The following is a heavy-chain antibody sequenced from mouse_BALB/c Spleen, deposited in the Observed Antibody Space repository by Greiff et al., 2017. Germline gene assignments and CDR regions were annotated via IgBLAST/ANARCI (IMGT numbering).Heavy chain of an antibody. Sequence: QVQLKESGAELVRPGTSVKVSCKASGYAFTNYLIEWVKQRPGQGLEWIGVINPGSGGTNYNEKFKGKATLTADKSSSTAYMQLSSLTSDDSAVYFCARSTMITAWFAYWGQGTLVTVSA. CDR3: ARSTMITAWFAY. D-gene: IGHD2-4*01. J-gene: IGHJ3*01. CDR1: GYAFTNYL. V-gene: IGHV1-54*01. CDR2: INPGSGGT.